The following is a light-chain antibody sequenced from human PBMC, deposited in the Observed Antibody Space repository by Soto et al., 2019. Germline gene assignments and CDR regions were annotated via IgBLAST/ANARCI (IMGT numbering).Light chain of an antibody. V-gene: IGKV2-30*02. Sequence: VMMTQSPLSLPVPLRQPASISYSSSESLVHDDGNTYLNWFQQRPGQSPRRLIYKVSNRGSGVSDRFSGSGSGSNFTLKISRVEAEDLVVYYCMQGTHWPPTFGQGTKVDIK. CDR3: MQGTHWPPT. CDR1: ESLVHDDGNTY. CDR2: KVS. J-gene: IGKJ1*01.